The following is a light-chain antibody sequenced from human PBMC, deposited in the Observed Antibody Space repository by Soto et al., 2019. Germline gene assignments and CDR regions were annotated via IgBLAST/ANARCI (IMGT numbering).Light chain of an antibody. Sequence: QSVLTQPPSASGIPGQRVTISCSGDMTNIGTNTVNWYQQLPGTAPKVLIYSNSQRPSGVPDRFSGSRSGTSASLAISGLQSEDEADYYCAAWDGSLNGVLFGGGTKLTVL. CDR2: SNS. V-gene: IGLV1-44*01. CDR3: AAWDGSLNGVL. J-gene: IGLJ2*01. CDR1: MTNIGTNT.